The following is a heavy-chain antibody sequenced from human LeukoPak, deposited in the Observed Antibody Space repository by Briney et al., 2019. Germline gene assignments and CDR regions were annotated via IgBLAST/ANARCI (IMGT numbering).Heavy chain of an antibody. CDR2: ISGYNANT. V-gene: IGHV1-18*01. Sequence: ASVKVTCKASGYTFTNYGISWVRQAPGQGLEWMGWISGYNANTNYVQKFQGRVTMTTDTSTHTAYMELRSLRSDDTAVYYCARGSHRLYDYVWGTYESKDYWGQGTLVTVSS. D-gene: IGHD3-16*01. J-gene: IGHJ4*02. CDR1: GYTFTNYG. CDR3: ARGSHRLYDYVWGTYESKDY.